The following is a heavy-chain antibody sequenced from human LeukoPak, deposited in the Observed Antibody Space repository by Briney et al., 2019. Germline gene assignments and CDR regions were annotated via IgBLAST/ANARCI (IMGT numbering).Heavy chain of an antibody. CDR1: GGSISSGGYY. V-gene: IGHV4-31*03. J-gene: IGHJ6*02. D-gene: IGHD3-3*01. Sequence: PSQTLSLTCTVSGGSISSGGYYWSWIRQHPGKGLEWIGYIYYSGSTYYNPSLKSRVTILVDTSKNQFSLKLSSVTAADTAVYYCARSNYDFWSGYSYYYGMDVWGQGTTVTVSS. CDR3: ARSNYDFWSGYSYYYGMDV. CDR2: IYYSGST.